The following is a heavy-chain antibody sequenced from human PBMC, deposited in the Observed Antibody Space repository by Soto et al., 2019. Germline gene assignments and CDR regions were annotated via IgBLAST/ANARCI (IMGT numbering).Heavy chain of an antibody. CDR2: IWSDGTKK. CDR3: ERDWWEEPAGKETVSQFDY. J-gene: IGHJ4*02. D-gene: IGHD6-13*01. CDR1: GFAFSNYG. V-gene: IGHV3-33*01. Sequence: QVHLVESGGGVVQPGRSLTLSCTASGFAFSNYGIHWVRQAPGRGLEWVAVIWSDGTKKFYAGSVRGRFTISRDNSKNTIYLQMNSLRAEDTAVYYCERDWWEEPAGKETVSQFDYWGQGTLVTVSS.